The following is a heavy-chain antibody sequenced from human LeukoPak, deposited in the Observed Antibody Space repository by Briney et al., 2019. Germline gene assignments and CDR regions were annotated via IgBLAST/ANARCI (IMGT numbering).Heavy chain of an antibody. CDR1: GYTFTGYY. CDR2: INPNSGGT. CDR3: ARGLWFGEHHGGDDY. D-gene: IGHD3-10*01. J-gene: IGHJ4*02. Sequence: ASVKVSCKASGYTFTGYYMHWVRQAPGQGLEWMGWINPNSGGTNYAQKFQGRVTMTRDTSISTAYMELSRLRSDDTAVYYCARGLWFGEHHGGDDYWGQGTLVTVSS. V-gene: IGHV1-2*02.